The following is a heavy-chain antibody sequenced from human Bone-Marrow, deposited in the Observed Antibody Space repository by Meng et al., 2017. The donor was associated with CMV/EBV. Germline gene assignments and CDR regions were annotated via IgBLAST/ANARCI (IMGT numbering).Heavy chain of an antibody. Sequence: GESMKISCNGSGYSFTSYLIGWVRQMSGKGLEWMGIIYPGDSDTGYSPSFQGQVTISADKSISTAYLQWSSLKASDTAMYYCARWDDSRLVAGNAFDIWGQGTMVTVSS. J-gene: IGHJ3*02. D-gene: IGHD3-22*01. CDR3: ARWDDSRLVAGNAFDI. CDR1: GYSFTSYL. CDR2: IYPGDSDT. V-gene: IGHV5-51*01.